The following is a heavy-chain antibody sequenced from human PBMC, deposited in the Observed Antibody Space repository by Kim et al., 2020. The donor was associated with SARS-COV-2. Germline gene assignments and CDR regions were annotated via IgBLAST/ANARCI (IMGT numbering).Heavy chain of an antibody. Sequence: SVKVSCKASGGTFSSYAISWVRQAPGQGLEWMGGIIPIFGTANYAQKFQGRVTITADESTSTAYMELSSLRSEDTAVYYCAADLEPLSCSGGSCYSREDYYYGMDVWGQGTTVTVSS. J-gene: IGHJ6*02. CDR3: AADLEPLSCSGGSCYSREDYYYGMDV. CDR1: GGTFSSYA. CDR2: IIPIFGTA. D-gene: IGHD2-15*01. V-gene: IGHV1-69*13.